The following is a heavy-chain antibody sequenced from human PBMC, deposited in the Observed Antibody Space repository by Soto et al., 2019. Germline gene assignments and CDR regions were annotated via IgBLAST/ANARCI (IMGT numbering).Heavy chain of an antibody. J-gene: IGHJ2*01. D-gene: IGHD3-10*01. Sequence: QVQLQQWGAGLLKPSETLSLSCSVYGTSFRNSYWSWIRQAPGKGLAWLGEINHTGSTNYNPSLKSRVTISVDASKKEFSLKLRSVTAADTAVYYCARVGQLFPDLDLWGRGTLVSVSS. CDR3: ARVGQLFPDLDL. CDR2: INHTGST. CDR1: GTSFRNSY. V-gene: IGHV4-34*01.